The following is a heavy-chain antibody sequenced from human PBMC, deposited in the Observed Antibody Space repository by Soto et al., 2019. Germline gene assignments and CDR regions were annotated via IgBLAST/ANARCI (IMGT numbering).Heavy chain of an antibody. CDR2: TSHDGNKK. Sequence: VQLVESGGGVVQPGRSLRLSCVASGFSFSSYGMHWVRQAPGKGLEWVAVTSHDGNKKFYVDSLRGRFTISRDNSKNTLYLQMNSLRAEDTAVYYCAKGAPYCSGGTCSLDYWGQGTLVTVSS. CDR3: AKGAPYCSGGTCSLDY. D-gene: IGHD2-15*01. V-gene: IGHV3-33*05. CDR1: GFSFSSYG. J-gene: IGHJ4*02.